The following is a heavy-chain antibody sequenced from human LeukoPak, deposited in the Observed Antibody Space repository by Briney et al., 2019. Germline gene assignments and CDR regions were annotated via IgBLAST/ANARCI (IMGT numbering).Heavy chain of an antibody. CDR2: ISWNSGSI. D-gene: IGHD1-1*01. CDR1: GFTFDDYA. Sequence: GRSLRLSCAASGFTFDDYAMHWVRQAPGKGLEWVSGISWNSGSIGYADSVKGRFTISRDNAKNSLYLQMNSLRAEDTALYYCAKAPSWNDRMYYFDYWGQGTLVTVSS. V-gene: IGHV3-9*01. J-gene: IGHJ4*02. CDR3: AKAPSWNDRMYYFDY.